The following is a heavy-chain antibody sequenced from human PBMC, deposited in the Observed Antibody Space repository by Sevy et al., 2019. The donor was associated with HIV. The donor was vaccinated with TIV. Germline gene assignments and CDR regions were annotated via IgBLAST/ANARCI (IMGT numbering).Heavy chain of an antibody. CDR2: IYPGDSDT. CDR1: GYSFTNYW. J-gene: IGHJ6*02. V-gene: IGHV5-51*01. D-gene: IGHD3-22*01. CDR3: ARRGYYDSSGYHAYGMDV. Sequence: GESLKISCKGSGYSFTNYWIGWVRQMPGKGLEWMGMIYPGDSDTRYSPSFQGQVTISANKSISTAYLQWSSLKASDTAMYYCARRGYYDSSGYHAYGMDVWGQGTTVTVSS.